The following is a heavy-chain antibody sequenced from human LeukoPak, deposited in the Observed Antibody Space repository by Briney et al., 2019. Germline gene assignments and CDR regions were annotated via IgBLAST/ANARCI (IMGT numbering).Heavy chain of an antibody. V-gene: IGHV4-34*01. J-gene: IGHJ4*02. CDR2: INHSGST. Sequence: SDTLSLICAVYGGLFSGYYWSWIPHPPGKGLEWSGEINHSGSTNYNPSLTSRVTISVDTSKNQFSLKLGSVAVAGTAVYYCARSGRAGPRYWGQGTLVTVSS. CDR3: ARSGRAGPRY. D-gene: IGHD6-13*01. CDR1: GGLFSGYY.